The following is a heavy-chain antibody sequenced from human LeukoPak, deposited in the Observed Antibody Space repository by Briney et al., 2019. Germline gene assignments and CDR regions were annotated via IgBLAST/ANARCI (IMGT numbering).Heavy chain of an antibody. Sequence: PSETLSLTCTVSGGSISSSSYYRGWIRQPPGKGLEWIGSIYYSGSTYYNPSLKSRVTISVDTSKNQFSLKLSSVTAADTAVYYCARREDDSSGYYFLSFDYWGQGTLVTVSS. J-gene: IGHJ4*02. V-gene: IGHV4-39*01. CDR1: GGSISSSSYY. D-gene: IGHD3-22*01. CDR3: ARREDDSSGYYFLSFDY. CDR2: IYYSGST.